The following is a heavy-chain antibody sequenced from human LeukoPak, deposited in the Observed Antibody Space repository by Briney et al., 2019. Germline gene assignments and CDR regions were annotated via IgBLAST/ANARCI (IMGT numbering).Heavy chain of an antibody. CDR1: GASIDTYY. CDR2: IFDSGDP. Sequence: PSETLSLTCTVSGASIDTYYWSWIRQPPGKGLEWIGYIFDSGDPNYNPSLKSRLTISLDTAKNQFSLRLRSLTAADTAVYYCARRHGWFYFYFWGQGTMVHGSS. D-gene: IGHD2-15*01. J-gene: IGHJ3*01. CDR3: ARRHGWFYFYF. V-gene: IGHV4-59*01.